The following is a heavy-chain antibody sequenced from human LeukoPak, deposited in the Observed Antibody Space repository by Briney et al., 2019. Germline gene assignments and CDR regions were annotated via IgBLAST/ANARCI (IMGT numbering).Heavy chain of an antibody. CDR2: IYPGDSDT. CDR1: GYGFTSYC. CDR3: YSSGYYRTRVDY. D-gene: IGHD3-22*01. J-gene: IGHJ4*02. V-gene: IGHV5-51*01. Sequence: ASLQISSNGSGYGFTSYCIGWVRRMPLQGRGGMGIIYPGDSDTRYSPSFQGKVTLSADKSISTGYLQWSSLKASDTAMYYCYSSGYYRTRVDYWGQGTLVTVSS.